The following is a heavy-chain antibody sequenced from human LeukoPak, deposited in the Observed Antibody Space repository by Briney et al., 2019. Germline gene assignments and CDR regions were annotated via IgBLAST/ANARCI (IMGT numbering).Heavy chain of an antibody. V-gene: IGHV1-46*01. CDR1: GYTFTSYY. J-gene: IGHJ4*02. CDR2: INPSGGST. Sequence: ASVKVSCKASGYTFTSYYMHWVRQAPGQGLEWMGIINPSGGSTSYAQKFQGRVTITADKSTSTAYMELSSLRSEDTAVYYCASGYGDYMTDWGQGTLVTVSS. D-gene: IGHD4-17*01. CDR3: ASGYGDYMTD.